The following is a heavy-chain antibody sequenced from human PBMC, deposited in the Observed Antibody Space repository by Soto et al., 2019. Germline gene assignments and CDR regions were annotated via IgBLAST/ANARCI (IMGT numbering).Heavy chain of an antibody. J-gene: IGHJ6*02. Sequence: SETLSLTCAVYGGSFSGYYWSWIRQPPGKGLEWIGEINHSGSTNYNPSLKSRVTISVDTSKNQFSLKLSSVTAADTAVYYCARGWRYDFWSGRSIYYYAMDVWGQGTTVTVSS. CDR1: GGSFSGYY. CDR3: ARGWRYDFWSGRSIYYYAMDV. V-gene: IGHV4-34*01. CDR2: INHSGST. D-gene: IGHD3-3*01.